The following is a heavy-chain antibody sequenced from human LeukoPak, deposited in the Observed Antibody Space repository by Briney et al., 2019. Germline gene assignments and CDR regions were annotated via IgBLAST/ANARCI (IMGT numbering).Heavy chain of an antibody. CDR3: ARGKNSGLPGGFYYYYMDV. D-gene: IGHD3-10*01. Sequence: PGGSLRLSCVASGFNFNYYTMNWVRQAPGKGLEWVSSISSSTSIYYADSLKGRLTISRDNAKNSLYLQINSLRAEDTAVYYCARGKNSGLPGGFYYYYMDVWGKGTKVTVSS. CDR1: GFNFNYYT. CDR2: ISSSTSI. J-gene: IGHJ6*03. V-gene: IGHV3-69-1*01.